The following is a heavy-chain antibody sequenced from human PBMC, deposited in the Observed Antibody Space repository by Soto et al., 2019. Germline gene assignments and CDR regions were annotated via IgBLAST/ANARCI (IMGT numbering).Heavy chain of an antibody. V-gene: IGHV1-2*04. CDR3: ARDGSAYDYRGNYYYGMDV. CDR2: INPNSGGT. Sequence: ASVKVSCKASGYTFTGYYMHWVRQAPGQGLERMGWINPNSGGTNYAQKFQGWVTMTRDTSISTAYMELSRLRSDDTAVYYCARDGSAYDYRGNYYYGMDVWGQGTTVTVSS. CDR1: GYTFTGYY. J-gene: IGHJ6*02. D-gene: IGHD4-4*01.